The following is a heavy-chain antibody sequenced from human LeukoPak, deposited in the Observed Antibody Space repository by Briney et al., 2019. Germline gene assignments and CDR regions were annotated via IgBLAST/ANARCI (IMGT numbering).Heavy chain of an antibody. CDR1: GGSLSSSNNY. J-gene: IGHJ4*02. CDR3: ARESAAAGLSYFDH. Sequence: SETLSLTCTVSGGSLSSSNNYWGWTRQPPGKGLEWFGSISYIGATSYNPSLRSRVTISVDTSKNQFSLKLSSVTAADTAVYYCARESAAAGLSYFDHWGQGTLVTVSS. CDR2: ISYIGAT. D-gene: IGHD6-13*01. V-gene: IGHV4-39*07.